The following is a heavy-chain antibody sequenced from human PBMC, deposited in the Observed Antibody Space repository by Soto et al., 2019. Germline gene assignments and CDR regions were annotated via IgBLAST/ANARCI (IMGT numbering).Heavy chain of an antibody. J-gene: IGHJ4*02. V-gene: IGHV4-59*01. Sequence: SETLALTCTVSGGSMSSYYWTWLRQSPGRGLEWIGYISYSGSTYYNPSLKSRVTISADTSKNQFSLRMNSMIAADTAVYYCARADPDASVGYWGQGTLVTVS. CDR3: ARADPDASVGY. CDR1: GGSMSSYY. CDR2: ISYSGST. D-gene: IGHD2-15*01.